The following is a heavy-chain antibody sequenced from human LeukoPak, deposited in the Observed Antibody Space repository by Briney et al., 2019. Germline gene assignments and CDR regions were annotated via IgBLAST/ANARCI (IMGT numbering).Heavy chain of an antibody. Sequence: SETLSLTCTASGGSISSGGYYWSWIRQHPGKGLEWIGYIYYSGSTYYNPSLKSRVTISVDTSKNQFSLKLSSVTAADTAVYYCARTRDTEDAFDIWGQGTMVTVSS. J-gene: IGHJ3*02. V-gene: IGHV4-31*03. CDR3: ARTRDTEDAFDI. D-gene: IGHD5-18*01. CDR2: IYYSGST. CDR1: GGSISSGGYY.